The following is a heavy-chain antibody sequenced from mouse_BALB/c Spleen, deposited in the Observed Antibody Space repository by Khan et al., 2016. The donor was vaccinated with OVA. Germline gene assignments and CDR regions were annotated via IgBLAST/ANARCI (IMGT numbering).Heavy chain of an antibody. CDR2: ITVKSDNSGA. CDR1: GFTFSYYR. CDR3: SRGGYYYGTPFDY. D-gene: IGHD1-1*01. J-gene: IGHJ2*01. V-gene: IGHV13-2*02. Sequence: VQLVETGGGLVRPGNSLKLSCVTSGFTFSYYRMHWLRQFPGKRLEWIAVITVKSDNSGANYAESVKGRFTISRDDTKSSVYLQMNRFREEDTATYSCSRGGYYYGTPFDYWGQGTTLTVSS.